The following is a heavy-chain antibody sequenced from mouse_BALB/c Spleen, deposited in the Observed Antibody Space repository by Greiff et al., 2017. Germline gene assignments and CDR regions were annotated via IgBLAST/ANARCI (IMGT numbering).Heavy chain of an antibody. D-gene: IGHD3-1*01. CDR1: GFTFTDYY. CDR3: ARDEGSSGYYAMDY. Sequence: EVMLVESGGGLVQPGGSLRLSCATSGFTFTDYYMSWVRQPPGKALEWLGFIRNKANGYTTEYSASVKGRFTISRDNSQSILYLQMNTLRAEDSATYYCARDEGSSGYYAMDYWGQGTSVTVSS. J-gene: IGHJ4*01. CDR2: IRNKANGYTT. V-gene: IGHV7-3*02.